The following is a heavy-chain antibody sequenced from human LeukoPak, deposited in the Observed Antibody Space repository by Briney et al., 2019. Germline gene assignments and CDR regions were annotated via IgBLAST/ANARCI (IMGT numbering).Heavy chain of an antibody. CDR1: GGSFSGYY. Sequence: PPETLSLTCAVYGGSFSGYYWSWIRRPPGKGLEWIGSIYYSGSTYYNPSLKSRVTISVDTSKNQFSLKLSSVTAADTAVYYCARIFGGIYWGQGTLVTVSS. CDR2: IYYSGST. V-gene: IGHV4-34*01. J-gene: IGHJ4*02. D-gene: IGHD3-3*01. CDR3: ARIFGGIY.